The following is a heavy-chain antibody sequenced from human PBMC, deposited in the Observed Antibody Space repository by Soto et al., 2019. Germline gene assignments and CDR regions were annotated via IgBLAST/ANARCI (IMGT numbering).Heavy chain of an antibody. D-gene: IGHD2-2*01. CDR2: ISAYNGNT. V-gene: IGHV1-18*01. J-gene: IGHJ6*02. CDR1: GYTFTSYG. CDR3: ARGRVVPAARGYYYGMDV. Sequence: QVQLVQSGAEVKKPGASVKVSCKASGYTFTSYGISWVRQAPGQGLEWMGWISAYNGNTNYAQKLQGRVTMTTDTSTSTAYRELRSLRADDTAVYYCARGRVVPAARGYYYGMDVWGQGTTVTVSS.